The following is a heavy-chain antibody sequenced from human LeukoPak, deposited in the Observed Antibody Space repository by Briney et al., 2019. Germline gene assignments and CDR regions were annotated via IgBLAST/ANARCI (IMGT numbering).Heavy chain of an antibody. Sequence: PGRSLRLSCAASGFTFSSYAMHWVRQAPGKGLEWVAVMSYDGSNKYYADSVKGRFTISRDNSKNTLYLQMNSLRAEDTAVYYCARAAYVVAASFDYWGQGTLVTVSS. D-gene: IGHD2-15*01. CDR3: ARAAYVVAASFDY. J-gene: IGHJ4*02. CDR2: MSYDGSNK. V-gene: IGHV3-30-3*01. CDR1: GFTFSSYA.